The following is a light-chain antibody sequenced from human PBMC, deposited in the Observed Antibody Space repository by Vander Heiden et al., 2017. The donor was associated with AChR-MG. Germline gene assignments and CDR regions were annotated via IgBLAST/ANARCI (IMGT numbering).Light chain of an antibody. Sequence: QSVLTQPRSVSGAPGQRVTISCTGSSSNMGAGYDVHRYQQVAGTTPKRLTYGNSYRPSGVPDRFSGSKSGTSASLAITGLQAEDEADYYCQSYDSSLSGWVFGGGTKLTVL. V-gene: IGLV1-40*01. J-gene: IGLJ3*02. CDR1: SSNMGAGYD. CDR2: GNS. CDR3: QSYDSSLSGWV.